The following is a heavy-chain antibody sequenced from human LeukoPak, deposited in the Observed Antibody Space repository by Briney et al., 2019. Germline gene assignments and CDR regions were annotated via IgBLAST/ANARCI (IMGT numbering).Heavy chain of an antibody. CDR2: IYSGGST. J-gene: IGHJ3*02. Sequence: PGGSLRLSCAASGFTVSSNYMSWVRQAPGKGLEWVSVIYSGGSTYYADFVKGRFTISRDNSKNTLYLQMNSLRAEDTAVYYCARESEWSSAFDIWGQGTMVTVSS. D-gene: IGHD2-8*01. CDR3: ARESEWSSAFDI. CDR1: GFTVSSNY. V-gene: IGHV3-53*01.